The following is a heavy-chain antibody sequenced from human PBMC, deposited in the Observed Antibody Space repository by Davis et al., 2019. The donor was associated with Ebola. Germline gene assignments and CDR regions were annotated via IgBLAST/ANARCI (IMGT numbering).Heavy chain of an antibody. Sequence: GGSLRLSCAASGFTFDDYAMHWVRQAPGKGLEWVSGISWNSGSIGYADSVKGRFTISRDNAKNSLYLQMNSLRAEDTAVYYCLYGMDVWGQGTTVTVSS. V-gene: IGHV3-9*01. CDR1: GFTFDDYA. CDR3: LYGMDV. J-gene: IGHJ6*02. CDR2: ISWNSGSI.